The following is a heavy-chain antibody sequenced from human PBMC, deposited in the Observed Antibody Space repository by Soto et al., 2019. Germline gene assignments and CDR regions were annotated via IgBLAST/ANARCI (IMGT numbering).Heavy chain of an antibody. D-gene: IGHD1-7*01. CDR3: ARGGIIGTPPDY. J-gene: IGHJ4*02. Sequence: PGESLKISCQGSGYSFGAYWIGWVRQMPGKGLEWMGIIFPGDSDTRYRPSFQGQVTISVDKSINTAYLQWSSLKASDTAMYFYARGGIIGTPPDYWGQGTQVTVSS. CDR1: GYSFGAYW. CDR2: IFPGDSDT. V-gene: IGHV5-51*01.